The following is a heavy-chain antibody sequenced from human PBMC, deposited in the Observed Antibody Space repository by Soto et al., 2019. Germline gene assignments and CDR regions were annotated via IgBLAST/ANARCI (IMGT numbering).Heavy chain of an antibody. Sequence: QVQLQESGPGLVKPSETLSLTCTVSGGSISSYYWSWIRQPPGKGLEWIGYIYYSGSTNYNPSLKSRVTLSVDTSQNQFSLKLSSVTAAHTAVYYCARGLDFWSGYYNLDVWGKGTTVTVSS. CDR1: GGSISSYY. CDR3: ARGLDFWSGYYNLDV. D-gene: IGHD3-3*01. CDR2: IYYSGST. V-gene: IGHV4-59*01. J-gene: IGHJ6*04.